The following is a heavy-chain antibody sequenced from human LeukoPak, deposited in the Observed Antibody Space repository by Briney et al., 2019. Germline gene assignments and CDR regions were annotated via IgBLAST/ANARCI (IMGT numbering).Heavy chain of an antibody. D-gene: IGHD5-24*01. Sequence: SETLSLTCTVSGGSISSYYWSWIRQPPGKGLEWIGYIYYSGSTNYNPSLKSRVTISVDTSKNQFSLKLSSVTAADTAVHYCARVRRDGYNLPFDYWGQGTLVTVSS. CDR2: IYYSGST. V-gene: IGHV4-59*01. J-gene: IGHJ4*02. CDR3: ARVRRDGYNLPFDY. CDR1: GGSISSYY.